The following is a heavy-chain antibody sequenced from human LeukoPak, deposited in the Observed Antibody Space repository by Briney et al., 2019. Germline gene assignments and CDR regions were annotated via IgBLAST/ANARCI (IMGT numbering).Heavy chain of an antibody. V-gene: IGHV1-18*01. Sequence: ASVKVSCKASGYTFTSYGISWVRQAPGQGLEWMVWISAYSGNTNYAQKLQGRVTMTTDTSTSTAYMELRSLRSDDTAVYYCARLEVVVIDYYYGMDVWGQGTTVTVSS. D-gene: IGHD3-22*01. CDR3: ARLEVVVIDYYYGMDV. CDR1: GYTFTSYG. CDR2: ISAYSGNT. J-gene: IGHJ6*02.